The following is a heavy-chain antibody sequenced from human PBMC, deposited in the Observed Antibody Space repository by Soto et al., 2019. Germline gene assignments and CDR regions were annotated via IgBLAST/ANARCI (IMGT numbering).Heavy chain of an antibody. CDR3: ARSGVSSIAAPERDV. D-gene: IGHD6-6*01. CDR1: GGSISSSNW. Sequence: SETLSLTCAVSGGSISSSNWWSWVRQHPGKGLEWFGEIYHSGSITYNPSLKSRVTISVDKSKNQFYLKLSSVTAADTAVYYCARSGVSSIAAPERDVCGQGTTVTVSS. CDR2: IYHSGSI. J-gene: IGHJ6*02. V-gene: IGHV4-4*02.